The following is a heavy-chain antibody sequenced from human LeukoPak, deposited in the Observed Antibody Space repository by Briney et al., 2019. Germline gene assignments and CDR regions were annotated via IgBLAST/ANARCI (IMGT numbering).Heavy chain of an antibody. V-gene: IGHV4-30-4*01. J-gene: IGHJ4*02. CDR1: GGSISSGDYY. D-gene: IGHD3-22*01. CDR2: IYYTGGT. Sequence: SQTLSLTCTVSGGSISSGDYYWGWIRQSPGKGLEWIGYIYYTGGTYYNPALKSRVTISVDTSKNQFSLRLSSVTAADTAVYYCARLKVGSSGYSDHWGQGTLVTVSS. CDR3: ARLKVGSSGYSDH.